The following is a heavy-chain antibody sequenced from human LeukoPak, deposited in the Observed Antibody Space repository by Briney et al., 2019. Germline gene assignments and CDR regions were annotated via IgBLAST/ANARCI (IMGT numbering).Heavy chain of an antibody. D-gene: IGHD5-24*01. CDR3: ARVRDGYNDAYDI. V-gene: IGHV1-46*01. CDR2: VNPSGDST. Sequence: ASVKVSCTASGYTFSNYNIHWLRQAPGQGLEWMGMVNPSGDSTNYAQNFQGRVTMTGDTSTSTVYMELSSLRSEDTAVYYCARVRDGYNDAYDIWGQGTMVTVTS. CDR1: GYTFSNYN. J-gene: IGHJ3*02.